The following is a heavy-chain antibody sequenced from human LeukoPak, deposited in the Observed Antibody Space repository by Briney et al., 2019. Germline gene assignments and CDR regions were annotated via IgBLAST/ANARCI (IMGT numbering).Heavy chain of an antibody. CDR3: ARRPREYSSSPEDY. V-gene: IGHV4-39*01. D-gene: IGHD6-6*01. J-gene: IGHJ4*02. CDR2: IYYSGST. CDR1: GGSISSSSYY. Sequence: SETLSLTCTVSGGSISSSSYYWGWIRQPPGKGLEWIGSIYYSGSTYYNPSLKSRVTISVDTSKNQFSLKLSSVTAADTAVYYCARRPREYSSSPEDYWGQGTPVTVSS.